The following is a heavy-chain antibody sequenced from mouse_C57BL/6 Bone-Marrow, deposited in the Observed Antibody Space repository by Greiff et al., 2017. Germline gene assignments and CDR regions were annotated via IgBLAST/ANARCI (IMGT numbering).Heavy chain of an antibody. CDR2: IYPGSGST. CDR3: ARSGTVY. D-gene: IGHD3-1*01. V-gene: IGHV1-55*01. J-gene: IGHJ2*01. Sequence: QVQLQQPGAELVKPGASVKMSCKASGYTFTSYWTTWVKQRPGQGLEWIGDIYPGSGSTNYNEKFKSKATLTADKSSSTAYMQLSSLTSEDSAVYYCARSGTVYWGQGTTLTVSA. CDR1: GYTFTSYW.